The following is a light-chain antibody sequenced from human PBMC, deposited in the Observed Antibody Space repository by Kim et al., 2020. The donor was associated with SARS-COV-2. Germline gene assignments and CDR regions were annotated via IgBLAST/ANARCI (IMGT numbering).Light chain of an antibody. CDR1: QSISSAR. CDR3: QQYGTTPLT. V-gene: IGKV3-20*01. J-gene: IGKJ4*01. Sequence: PGETATLPCRASQSISSARLAWYQQRPGQAPRLLMSGASIRATGIPDRFSGSGSGTDFTLTISRLETDDFAVYYCQQYGTTPLTFGGGTKVDIK. CDR2: GAS.